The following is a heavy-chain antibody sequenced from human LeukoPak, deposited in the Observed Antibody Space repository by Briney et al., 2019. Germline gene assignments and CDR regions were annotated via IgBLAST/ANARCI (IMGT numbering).Heavy chain of an antibody. CDR2: ARYRSTWNT. D-gene: IGHD3-16*01. J-gene: IGHJ4*02. CDR1: GDSVSSKSVS. CDR3: VRDFNWAFDY. Sequence: SQTLSLTCAISGDSVSSKSVSWSWMRQSPSRGLEYLGRARYRSTWNTFYSLSVEGRITINADTSRNEVSLRLSSVTPEDTVLYYCVRDFNWAFDYWGQGTLVTVSS. V-gene: IGHV6-1*01.